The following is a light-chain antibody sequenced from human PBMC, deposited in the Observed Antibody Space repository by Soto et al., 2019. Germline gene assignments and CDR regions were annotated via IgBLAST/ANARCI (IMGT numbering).Light chain of an antibody. CDR1: QSVSSN. Sequence: EIVMTQSPATLSVPPGERATLSCRASQSVSSNLAWYQQKPGQAPRLLIYGASTRATGIPARFSGSGSGTEFTLTISSLQSEDFAVYYCQQYNNWPPWTFGGGTKVEIK. CDR3: QQYNNWPPWT. V-gene: IGKV3-15*01. J-gene: IGKJ4*01. CDR2: GAS.